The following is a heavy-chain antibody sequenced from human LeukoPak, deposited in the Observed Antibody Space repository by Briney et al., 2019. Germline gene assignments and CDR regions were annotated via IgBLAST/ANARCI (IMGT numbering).Heavy chain of an antibody. J-gene: IGHJ6*02. CDR2: ISAYNGNT. Sequence: ASVKVSCKASGYTFTSYGISWVRQAPGQGLEWMGWISAYNGNTNYAQKLQGGVTMTTDTSTSTAYMELRSLRSDDTAVYYCARDGRYSSSWYLYYYGMDVWGQGTTVTVSS. D-gene: IGHD6-13*01. CDR3: ARDGRYSSSWYLYYYGMDV. V-gene: IGHV1-18*01. CDR1: GYTFTSYG.